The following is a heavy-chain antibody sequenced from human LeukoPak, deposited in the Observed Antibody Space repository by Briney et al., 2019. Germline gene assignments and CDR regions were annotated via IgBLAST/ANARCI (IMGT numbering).Heavy chain of an antibody. CDR1: GGTFSSYA. CDR2: IIPIFGTA. D-gene: IGHD6-6*01. CDR3: ASPRALHSSSSRFDY. V-gene: IGHV1-69*13. Sequence: SVKVSCTASGGTFSSYAISWVRQAPGQGLEWMGGIIPIFGTANYAQKFQGRVTITADESTSTAYMELSSLRSEDTAVYYCASPRALHSSSSRFDYWGQGTLVTVSS. J-gene: IGHJ4*02.